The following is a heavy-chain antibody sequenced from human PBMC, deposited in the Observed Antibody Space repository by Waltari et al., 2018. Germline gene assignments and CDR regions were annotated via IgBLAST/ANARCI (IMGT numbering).Heavy chain of an antibody. D-gene: IGHD3-10*01. CDR2: IFYSGST. Sequence: QVQLQESGPGLVKPSETLSLTCTVPGGSISSHYWSWIRQPPGKGLRWIGYIFYSGSTHTNPSRESRVAISVDTSTNQFSLKLGSVTAADTAVYYCAGYYYGAGSYRAVYGMDVWGQGTTVTVSS. CDR3: AGYYYGAGSYRAVYGMDV. V-gene: IGHV4-59*11. J-gene: IGHJ6*02. CDR1: GGSISSHY.